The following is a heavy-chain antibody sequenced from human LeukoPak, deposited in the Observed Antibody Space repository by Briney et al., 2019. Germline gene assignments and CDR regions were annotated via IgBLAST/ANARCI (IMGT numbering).Heavy chain of an antibody. CDR3: ARTKLVAAIPYFDY. CDR2: ISYDGSNK. Sequence: GGSLRLSCAASGFTFSSYALHWVRQAPGKGLEWVAVISYDGSNKNYADSVKGRFTISRDNSKNTLYLQMNSLRAEDTAVYYCARTKLVAAIPYFDYWGQGTLVTVSS. V-gene: IGHV3-30-3*01. J-gene: IGHJ4*02. D-gene: IGHD2-2*01. CDR1: GFTFSSYA.